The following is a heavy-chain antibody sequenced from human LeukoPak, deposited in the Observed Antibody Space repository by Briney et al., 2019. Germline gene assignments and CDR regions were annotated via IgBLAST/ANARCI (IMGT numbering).Heavy chain of an antibody. CDR3: ARRLYCTGTNCYTGPDAFDI. CDR1: GFTFSSYG. J-gene: IGHJ3*02. Sequence: GGSLRLSCAASGFTFSSYGMHWVRQAPGKGLEGVAVIWFDGTNKYYAESVKGRFTISRDNSKNALYLQMNSLRAEDTAVYYCARRLYCTGTNCYTGPDAFDIWGQGTMVTVSP. D-gene: IGHD2-2*02. CDR2: IWFDGTNK. V-gene: IGHV3-33*08.